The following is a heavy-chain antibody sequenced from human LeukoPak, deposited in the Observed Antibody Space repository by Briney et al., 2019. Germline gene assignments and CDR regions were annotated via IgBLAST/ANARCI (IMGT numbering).Heavy chain of an antibody. CDR1: GFTFSSYA. D-gene: IGHD3-9*01. V-gene: IGHV3-23*01. CDR2: ISGSGGST. J-gene: IGHJ4*02. Sequence: GSLRLSCAASGFTFSSYAMSWVRQAPGKGLEWVSAISGSGGSTYYADSVKGRFTISRDNSKNTLYLQMNSLRAEDTAVYYCAKVRDYDILTGYFDYWGQGTLVTVSS. CDR3: AKVRDYDILTGYFDY.